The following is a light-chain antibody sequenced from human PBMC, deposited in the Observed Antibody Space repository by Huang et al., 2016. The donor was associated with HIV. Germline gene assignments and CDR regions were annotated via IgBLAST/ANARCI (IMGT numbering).Light chain of an antibody. CDR2: DTS. V-gene: IGKV3-11*01. J-gene: IGKJ4*01. CDR1: ESVGSY. Sequence: EVVLTQSPSILSLSLGGTGTISCKASESVGSYVAWYQQRPGQSPRLLLYDTSSRAAGIPARFSGNGSETDFALTISGLESGDLGVFYCQQRSTWPLTFGGGTKLA. CDR3: QQRSTWPLT.